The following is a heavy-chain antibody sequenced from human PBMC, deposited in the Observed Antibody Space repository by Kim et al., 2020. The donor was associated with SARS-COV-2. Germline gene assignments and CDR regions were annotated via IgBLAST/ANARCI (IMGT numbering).Heavy chain of an antibody. CDR2: IYYSGST. J-gene: IGHJ4*02. D-gene: IGHD3-10*01. V-gene: IGHV4-59*01. Sequence: SETLSLTCTVSGGSISSYYWSWIRQPPGKGLEWIGYIYYSGSTNYNPSLKTRVTISVDTSKNQFSLKLSSVTAADTAVYYCARGVSGSYYLQHFDYWGQGTLVTVSS. CDR1: GGSISSYY. CDR3: ARGVSGSYYLQHFDY.